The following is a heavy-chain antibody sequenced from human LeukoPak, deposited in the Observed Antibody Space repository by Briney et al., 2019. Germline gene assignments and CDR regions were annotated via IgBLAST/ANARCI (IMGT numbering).Heavy chain of an antibody. CDR2: ISGSGGST. J-gene: IGHJ4*02. D-gene: IGHD3-9*01. CDR3: AKDGGDILTGYYSFDY. CDR1: GFTFSSYA. Sequence: GGSLRLSCAASGFTFSSYAMSWVRQAPGKGLEWVSAISGSGGSTYYADSVKGRFTISRDNSKNTLYLQMNSLRAEDTAVYYCAKDGGDILTGYYSFDYWGQGTLVTVSS. V-gene: IGHV3-23*01.